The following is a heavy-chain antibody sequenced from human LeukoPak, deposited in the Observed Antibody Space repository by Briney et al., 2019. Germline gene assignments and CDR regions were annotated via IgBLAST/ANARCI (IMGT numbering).Heavy chain of an antibody. V-gene: IGHV3-64D*06. Sequence: GGSLRLSCSASGFTFSDYAMHWVRQAPGKGLEFVSAVSSDGVGTRYADSVKGRFTISRDNSKNTVYLQMSCLRPEDTAVYYCARDLYDSSGYYNMDDAFDIWGQGRMVTVSS. D-gene: IGHD3-22*01. CDR2: VSSDGVGT. CDR3: ARDLYDSSGYYNMDDAFDI. CDR1: GFTFSDYA. J-gene: IGHJ3*02.